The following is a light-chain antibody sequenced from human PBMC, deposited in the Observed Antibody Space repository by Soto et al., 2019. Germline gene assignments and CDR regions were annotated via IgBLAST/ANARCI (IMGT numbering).Light chain of an antibody. Sequence: EIVMTQSPATLSVSPGERATLSCRASQSVNNNLAWYQQKPGQAPRLLIYDASTRVTGIPARFSGSGSGTDFTLTISSLQSEDFAVYYCQQYNNWPLTFGGGTKVDIK. CDR1: QSVNNN. J-gene: IGKJ4*01. CDR2: DAS. CDR3: QQYNNWPLT. V-gene: IGKV3-15*01.